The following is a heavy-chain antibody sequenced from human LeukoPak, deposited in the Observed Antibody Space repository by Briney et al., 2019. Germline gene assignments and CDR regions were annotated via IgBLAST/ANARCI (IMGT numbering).Heavy chain of an antibody. CDR2: ISSNGGNT. CDR1: GFPFSSYA. J-gene: IGHJ4*02. D-gene: IGHD2-15*01. V-gene: IGHV3-64D*06. Sequence: GGSLRLSCSASGFPFSSYAMHWVRQAPGKGLEYVSAISSNGGNTYYADSVKGRFTISRDNSKNTLYLQMSSLRAEDTAVYYCVKPFLCSGGSCSTPYDYWGQGTLATVSS. CDR3: VKPFLCSGGSCSTPYDY.